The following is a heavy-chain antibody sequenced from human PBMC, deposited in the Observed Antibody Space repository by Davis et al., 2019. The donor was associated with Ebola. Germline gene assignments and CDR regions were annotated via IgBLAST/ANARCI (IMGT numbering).Heavy chain of an antibody. J-gene: IGHJ6*04. Sequence: KISCKGSGYSFTSYWIGWVRQMPGKGLEWMGMLYPCDSDTRYSPSFQGQVIISADQSISTAYLQWNSLQASDTAMYYCARVRIRRDIDGMDVWGKGTTVTVSS. CDR2: LYPCDSDT. CDR1: GYSFTSYW. V-gene: IGHV5-51*01. CDR3: ARVRIRRDIDGMDV. D-gene: IGHD3-10*01.